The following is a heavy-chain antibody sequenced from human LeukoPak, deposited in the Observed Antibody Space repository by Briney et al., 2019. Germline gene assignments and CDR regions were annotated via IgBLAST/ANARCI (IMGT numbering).Heavy chain of an antibody. CDR1: GFALSSYG. CDR3: AGYHGWYYFDY. J-gene: IGHJ4*02. CDR2: IRNDGNNK. Sequence: PGGSLRLSCAASGFALSSYGMHWVRQAPGKGLEWVAIIRNDGNNKYYADSVKGRFTISRDNSKNTLYLQMNSLRAEDTAVYYCAGYHGWYYFDYWGQGTLVTVSS. D-gene: IGHD6-19*01. V-gene: IGHV3-30*02.